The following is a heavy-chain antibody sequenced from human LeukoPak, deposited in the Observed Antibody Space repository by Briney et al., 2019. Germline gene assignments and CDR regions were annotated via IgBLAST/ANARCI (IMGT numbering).Heavy chain of an antibody. V-gene: IGHV3-7*01. CDR3: ARDQGHPWTAMAEWGFDP. CDR2: IKQDGSEK. D-gene: IGHD5-18*01. CDR1: GLIFSTSW. Sequence: GGSLTLSCTASGLIFSTSWMTWVRHPPGKGLEGGANIKQDGSEKYYVDSVKGRFTISRDNAKNSLYLQMNSMRAEDTAVYYCARDQGHPWTAMAEWGFDPWGQGTLVTVSS. J-gene: IGHJ5*02.